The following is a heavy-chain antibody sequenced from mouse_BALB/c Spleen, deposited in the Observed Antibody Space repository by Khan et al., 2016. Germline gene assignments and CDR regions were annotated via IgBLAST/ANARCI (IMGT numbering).Heavy chain of an antibody. J-gene: IGHJ2*01. V-gene: IGHV14-3*02. Sequence: VQLQQPGAELVKPGASVKLSCTASGFNIKDTYMHWVKQRPEQGLEWIGRIDPANGNTKYDPKFQGKATITADTSSNTAYLQLSSLTSEDTAVYYCASTVVADLDYWGQGTTLTVSS. D-gene: IGHD1-1*01. CDR3: ASTVVADLDY. CDR2: IDPANGNT. CDR1: GFNIKDTY.